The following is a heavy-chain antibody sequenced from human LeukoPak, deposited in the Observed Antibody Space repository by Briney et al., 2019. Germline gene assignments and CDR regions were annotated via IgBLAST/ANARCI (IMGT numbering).Heavy chain of an antibody. Sequence: RGESLKISCKASGYNFPSFWIGWVRQMPGKGLEWMGIIYPGDSDTRYSPSFQGQVTISADKSISTAYLQWSSLKASDTAMYYCARLGWNDVSNWFDPWGQGTLVTVSS. J-gene: IGHJ5*02. CDR2: IYPGDSDT. D-gene: IGHD1-1*01. CDR3: ARLGWNDVSNWFDP. V-gene: IGHV5-51*01. CDR1: GYNFPSFW.